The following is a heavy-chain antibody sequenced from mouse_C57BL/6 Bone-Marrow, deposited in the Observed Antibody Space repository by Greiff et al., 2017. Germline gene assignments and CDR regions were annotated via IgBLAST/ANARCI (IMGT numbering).Heavy chain of an antibody. CDR3: ARPLVTTGFAY. Sequence: DVHLVESGGDLVKPGGSLKLSCAASGFTFSSYGMSWVRQTPDKRLEWVATISSGGSYTYYPDSVKGRFTISRDNAKNTLYLQMSSLKSEDTAMYYCARPLVTTGFAYWGQGTLVTVSA. CDR1: GFTFSSYG. J-gene: IGHJ3*01. V-gene: IGHV5-6*01. D-gene: IGHD2-2*01. CDR2: ISSGGSYT.